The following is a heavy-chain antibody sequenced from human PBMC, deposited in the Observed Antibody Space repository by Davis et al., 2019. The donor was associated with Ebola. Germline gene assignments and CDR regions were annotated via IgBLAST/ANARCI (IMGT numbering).Heavy chain of an antibody. D-gene: IGHD1-26*01. Sequence: GGSLRLSCAASGFTSSSYGMHWVRQAPGKGLEWVAVIWYDGSNKYYADSVKGRFTISRDNSKNTLYLQMNSLRAEDTAVYYCAREGSSTYFDYWGQGTLVTVSS. CDR1: GFTSSSYG. J-gene: IGHJ4*02. CDR2: IWYDGSNK. V-gene: IGHV3-33*01. CDR3: AREGSSTYFDY.